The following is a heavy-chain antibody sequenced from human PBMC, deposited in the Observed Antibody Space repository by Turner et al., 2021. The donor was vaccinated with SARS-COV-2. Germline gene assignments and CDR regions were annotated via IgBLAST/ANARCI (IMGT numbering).Heavy chain of an antibody. J-gene: IGHJ4*02. D-gene: IGHD3-22*01. CDR1: GFTFSSYG. CDR3: AKDHGLHDYDDSSGYWGTFDY. Sequence: QVQLVWSGGGVVQPGRSLRLSCAASGFTFSSYGMHWVRQAPGKGLEWVAFISFDGSSKYYADSVKGRFTISRDNSKNTLYLQMNSLRAEDTAIYYCAKDHGLHDYDDSSGYWGTFDYWGQGTLVTVSS. CDR2: ISFDGSSK. V-gene: IGHV3-30*18.